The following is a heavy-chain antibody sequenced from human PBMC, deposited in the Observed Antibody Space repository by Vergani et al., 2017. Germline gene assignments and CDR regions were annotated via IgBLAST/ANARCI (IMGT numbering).Heavy chain of an antibody. CDR1: GGTFSSYA. Sequence: QVQLVQSGAEVKKPGSSVKVSCKASGGTFSSYAISWVRQAPGQGLEWMGGIIPIFGIANYAQKFQGRVTITADKSTSTAYMELSSLRSEDTAVYYCATRHDYGDYRGQVDNWFDPWGQGTLVTVSS. CDR3: ATRHDYGDYRGQVDNWFDP. J-gene: IGHJ5*02. D-gene: IGHD4-17*01. CDR2: IIPIFGIA. V-gene: IGHV1-69*17.